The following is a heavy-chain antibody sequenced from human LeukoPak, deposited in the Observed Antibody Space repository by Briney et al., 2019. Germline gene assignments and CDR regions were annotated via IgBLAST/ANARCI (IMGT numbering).Heavy chain of an antibody. V-gene: IGHV4-59*01. CDR3: EREGSGSYLDY. CDR1: GRSISSYY. CDR2: IYYSVSP. D-gene: IGHD3-10*01. J-gene: IGHJ4*02. Sequence: SQTLSLTCTVAGRSISSYYWSWIRQPPGNGLEWIGYIYYSVSPNYNTSLKSRATIYVDKSKNQFSLKLSSVAAADTAVYYCEREGSGSYLDYWGQGTLVTVSS.